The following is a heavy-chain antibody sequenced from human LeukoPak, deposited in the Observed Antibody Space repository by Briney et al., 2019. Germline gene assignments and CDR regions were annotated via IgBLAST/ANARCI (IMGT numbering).Heavy chain of an antibody. J-gene: IGHJ3*02. V-gene: IGHV4-59*01. CDR3: ARDRGTGYMGEAFDI. Sequence: PSETLSLTCTVSGGSTSSYYWSWIRQPPGKGLEWIGYIYYSGSTNYNPSLKNRVTISVDTSKNQFSLKLSSVTAADTAVYYCARDRGTGYMGEAFDIWGQGTMVTVSS. CDR1: GGSTSSYY. CDR2: IYYSGST. D-gene: IGHD3/OR15-3a*01.